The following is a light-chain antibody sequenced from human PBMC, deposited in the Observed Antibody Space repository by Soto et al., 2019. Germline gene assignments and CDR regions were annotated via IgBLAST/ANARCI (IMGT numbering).Light chain of an antibody. J-gene: IGLJ1*01. Sequence: QSVLTQPASVSGSPGQSITISCTGTSSEVGGYNYVSWYRQHPGKAPKFMIYDVSSRPSGVSNRFSGSKSGNTASLTISGLQAEDEADYYCCSYTTSNTRQIVFGTGTKVTVL. V-gene: IGLV2-14*03. CDR2: DVS. CDR3: CSYTTSNTRQIV. CDR1: SSEVGGYNY.